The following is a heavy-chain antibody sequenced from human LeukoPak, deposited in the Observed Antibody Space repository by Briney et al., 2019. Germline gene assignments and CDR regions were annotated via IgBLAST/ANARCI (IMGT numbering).Heavy chain of an antibody. D-gene: IGHD6-13*01. CDR3: ARYSSSWSLAFDI. CDR2: IYYSGST. V-gene: IGHV4-30-4*08. CDR1: GGSISSGDYY. J-gene: IGHJ3*02. Sequence: SETLSLTCTVSGGSISSGDYYWSWIRQPPGKGLEWIGYIYYSGSTCYNPSLKSRVTISVDTSKNQFSLKLSSVTAADTAVYYCARYSSSWSLAFDIWGQGTMVTVSS.